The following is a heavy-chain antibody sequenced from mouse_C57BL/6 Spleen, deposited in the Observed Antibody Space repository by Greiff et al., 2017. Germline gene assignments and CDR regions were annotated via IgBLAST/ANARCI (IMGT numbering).Heavy chain of an antibody. CDR3: ARGDYGGAY. V-gene: IGHV1-52*01. D-gene: IGHD2-4*01. J-gene: IGHJ3*01. CDR1: GYTFTSYW. Sequence: QVQLQQSGAELVRPGSSVKLSCKASGYTFTSYWMHWVKQRPIQGLEWIGNIDPSDSETHYNQKFKDKATLTVDKSSSTAYMQLSSLTSEDSAVYYCARGDYGGAYWGQGTLVTVSA. CDR2: IDPSDSET.